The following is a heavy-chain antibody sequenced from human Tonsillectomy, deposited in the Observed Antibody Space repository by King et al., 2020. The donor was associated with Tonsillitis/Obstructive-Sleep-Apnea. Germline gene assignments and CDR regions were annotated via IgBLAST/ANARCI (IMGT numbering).Heavy chain of an antibody. J-gene: IGHJ4*02. D-gene: IGHD3-3*01. V-gene: IGHV3-66*01. CDR1: GFTVSSNY. CDR3: ARDLTYCDFWSGYHGGVFDY. Sequence: VQLVESGGGLVQPGGSLRLSCAASGFTVSSNYMSWVRQAPGKGLEWVSVIYSGGSTYYADSVKGRFTISRDNSKNTLYLQMNSLRAEDTAVYYCARDLTYCDFWSGYHGGVFDYWGQGTLVTVSS. CDR2: IYSGGST.